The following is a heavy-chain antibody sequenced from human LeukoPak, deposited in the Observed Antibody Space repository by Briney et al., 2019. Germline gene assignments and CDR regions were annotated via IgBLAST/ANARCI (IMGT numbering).Heavy chain of an antibody. D-gene: IGHD1/OR15-1a*01. CDR3: ARAGNIRFDY. CDR2: FSGNGGST. CDR1: GFTFSSYE. Sequence: PGGSLRLSCAASGFTFSSYEMNWVRQAPGKGLEWVSGFSGNGGSTYYADSVKGRFTISRDNSKNTLYLQMTSLRAEDTAVYYCARAGNIRFDYWGQGTLVTVSS. J-gene: IGHJ4*02. V-gene: IGHV3-23*01.